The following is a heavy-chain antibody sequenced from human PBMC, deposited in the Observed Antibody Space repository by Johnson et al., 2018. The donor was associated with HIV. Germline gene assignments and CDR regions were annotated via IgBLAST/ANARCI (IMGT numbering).Heavy chain of an antibody. CDR3: ARDYREANAFDI. V-gene: IGHV3-30*04. Sequence: QVQLVESGGGVVQPGRSLRLSCAASGFTFSSYAMHWVRQAPGKGLEWVAVISYDGNNKYYADSVKGRFIISRDNSKNTLYLQMNSLRAEDTAVYYCARDYREANAFDIWGQGTMVTVSS. J-gene: IGHJ3*02. CDR1: GFTFSSYA. D-gene: IGHD1-26*01. CDR2: ISYDGNNK.